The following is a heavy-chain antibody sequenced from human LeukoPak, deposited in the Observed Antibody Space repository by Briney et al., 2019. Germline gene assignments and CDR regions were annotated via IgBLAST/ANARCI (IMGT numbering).Heavy chain of an antibody. CDR2: ISAYNGNT. Sequence: ASVKVSCKASGYTFTSYGISWVRQAPGQGLEGMGWISAYNGNTNYAQKLQGRVTTTADTSTSTAYMELRSLRSDDTAVYYCARAGYYDSSGYTNFDYWGRGTLVTVSS. V-gene: IGHV1-18*01. D-gene: IGHD3-22*01. J-gene: IGHJ4*02. CDR3: ARAGYYDSSGYTNFDY. CDR1: GYTFTSYG.